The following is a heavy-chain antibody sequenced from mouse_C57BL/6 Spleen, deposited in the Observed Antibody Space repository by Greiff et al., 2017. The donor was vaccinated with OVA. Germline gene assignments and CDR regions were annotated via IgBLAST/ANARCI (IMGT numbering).Heavy chain of an antibody. CDR3: ATAYSNWFAY. Sequence: VQLQQSGAELVKPGASVKMSCKASGYTFTSYWITWVKQRPGQGLEWIGDIYPGSGSTNYNEKFKSKATLTVDTSFSTAYMQLSSLTSEDSAVYYCATAYSNWFAYWGQGTLVTVSA. J-gene: IGHJ3*01. CDR1: GYTFTSYW. D-gene: IGHD2-5*01. V-gene: IGHV1-55*01. CDR2: IYPGSGST.